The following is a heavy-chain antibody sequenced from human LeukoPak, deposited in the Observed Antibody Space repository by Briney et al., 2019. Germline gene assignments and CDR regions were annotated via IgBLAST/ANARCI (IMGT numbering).Heavy chain of an antibody. J-gene: IGHJ4*02. CDR1: GYTFTGYY. Sequence: ASVKVSCKASGYTFTGYYMHWVRQGPGHGLEWRGRINPNSGVTNYAQRFQGRVTMTRDTSLSTAYTELSRLRSEDTAGCYCSREALTGTTHRSFDYWGQGTLVTVSS. CDR2: INPNSGVT. D-gene: IGHD1-7*01. V-gene: IGHV1-2*06. CDR3: SREALTGTTHRSFDY.